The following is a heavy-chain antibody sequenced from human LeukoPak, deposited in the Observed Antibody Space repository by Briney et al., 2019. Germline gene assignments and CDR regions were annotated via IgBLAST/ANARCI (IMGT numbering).Heavy chain of an antibody. V-gene: IGHV1-69*01. Sequence: GASVKVSCKASGGTFSSYAISWVRQAPGQGLEWMGGIIPIFGTANYAQKFQGRVTITADESTSTAYMELSSLRSEDTAVYYCARDLGATTIDAFDIWGQGTMVTVSS. J-gene: IGHJ3*02. CDR2: IIPIFGTA. CDR1: GGTFSSYA. D-gene: IGHD1-26*01. CDR3: ARDLGATTIDAFDI.